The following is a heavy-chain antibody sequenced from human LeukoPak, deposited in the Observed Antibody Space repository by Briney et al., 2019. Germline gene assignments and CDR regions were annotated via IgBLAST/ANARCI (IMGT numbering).Heavy chain of an antibody. V-gene: IGHV3-21*01. CDR2: IGRSGSYI. CDR1: GFSFSTHG. Sequence: GGSLRLSCAASGFSFSTHGMNWARQGPGKGLEWVSSIGRSGSYIDYADSVKGRFTISRDDAKNSLYLQMNSLRAEDTAVYYCARDYKTWYFDLWDRGTLVSVSS. CDR3: ARDYKTWYFDL. J-gene: IGHJ2*01. D-gene: IGHD3-10*01.